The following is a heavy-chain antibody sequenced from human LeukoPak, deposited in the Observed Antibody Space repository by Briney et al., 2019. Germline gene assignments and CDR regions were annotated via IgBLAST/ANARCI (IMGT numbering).Heavy chain of an antibody. J-gene: IGHJ4*02. CDR3: AKGGASVTRYVDY. CDR1: GFTVSSNS. CDR2: IYSGGNT. D-gene: IGHD4-17*01. V-gene: IGHV3-53*05. Sequence: GGSLRLSCTVSGFTVSSNSWSWVRQAPGKGLEWVSFIYSGGNTHYSDSVKGRFTLSRDNSKNTLYLQMNSLRPEDTAVYYCAKGGASVTRYVDYWGQGTLVTVSS.